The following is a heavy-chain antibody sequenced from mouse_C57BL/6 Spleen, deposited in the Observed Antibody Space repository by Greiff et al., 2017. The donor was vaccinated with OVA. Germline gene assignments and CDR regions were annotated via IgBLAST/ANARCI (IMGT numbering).Heavy chain of an antibody. Sequence: VQLKQPGAELVKPGASVKLSCKASGYTFTSYWMQWVKQRPGQGLEWIGEIDPSDSYTNYNQKFKGQATLTVDTSSSTAYMQLSSLTSEDSAVYYCARSDYYGSSYGGVDYWGQGTSVTVSS. CDR2: IDPSDSYT. V-gene: IGHV1-50*01. D-gene: IGHD1-1*01. CDR1: GYTFTSYW. J-gene: IGHJ4*01. CDR3: ARSDYYGSSYGGVDY.